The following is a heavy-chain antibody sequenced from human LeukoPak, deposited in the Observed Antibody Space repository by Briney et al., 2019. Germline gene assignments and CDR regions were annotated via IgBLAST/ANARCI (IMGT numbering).Heavy chain of an antibody. V-gene: IGHV3-23*01. Sequence: GGSLRLSCAASGFTFSDYYMSWVRQAPGKGLEWVSAISGSGGSTYYADSVKGRFTISRDNSKNTLYLQMNSLRAEDTAVYYCAKDPGGRGNWFDPWGQGTLVTVSS. J-gene: IGHJ5*02. CDR3: AKDPGGRGNWFDP. D-gene: IGHD3-10*01. CDR1: GFTFSDYY. CDR2: ISGSGGST.